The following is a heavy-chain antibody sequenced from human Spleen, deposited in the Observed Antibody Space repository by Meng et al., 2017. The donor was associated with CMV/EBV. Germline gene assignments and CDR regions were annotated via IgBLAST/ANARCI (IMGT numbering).Heavy chain of an antibody. D-gene: IGHD5-24*01. CDR1: GFTFSSYA. J-gene: IGHJ6*02. V-gene: IGHV3-23*01. CDR2: ISGSGGST. Sequence: GESLKISCAASGFTFSSYAMSWVRQAPGKGLEWVSAISGSGGSTYYADSVKGRFTISRDNSKNTLYLQMNSLRAEDTAVYYCAKDLFVGKEMATSGMDVWGQGTTVTVSS. CDR3: AKDLFVGKEMATSGMDV.